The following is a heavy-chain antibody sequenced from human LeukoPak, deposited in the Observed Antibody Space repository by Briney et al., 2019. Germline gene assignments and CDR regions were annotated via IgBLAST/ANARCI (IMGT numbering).Heavy chain of an antibody. D-gene: IGHD3-3*01. V-gene: IGHV3-30*02. J-gene: IGHJ4*02. Sequence: GGSLRLSCAASGFTFSSYGMHWVRQAPGKGLEWVAFIRYDGSKKYDADSVKGRFTISRDNSKNTLYLQMNSLRTEDTAVYYCAKGSPAFCDYWGQGTLVTVSS. CDR2: IRYDGSKK. CDR1: GFTFSSYG. CDR3: AKGSPAFCDY.